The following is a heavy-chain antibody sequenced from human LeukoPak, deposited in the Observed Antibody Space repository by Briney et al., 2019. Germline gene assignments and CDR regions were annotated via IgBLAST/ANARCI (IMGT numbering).Heavy chain of an antibody. CDR3: ARDEGQQLARDCDAFDI. D-gene: IGHD6-13*01. CDR1: GFTFSGYW. Sequence: GGSLRPSCAASGFTFSGYWMGWVRQAPGKGLEWGAAISYGGGNKIYADSVKGRFTVSRDNSKNTLSLQMNSLRPEDTAGFYCARDEGQQLARDCDAFDIWGQGTMVTVSS. V-gene: IGHV3-30-3*01. J-gene: IGHJ3*02. CDR2: ISYGGGNK.